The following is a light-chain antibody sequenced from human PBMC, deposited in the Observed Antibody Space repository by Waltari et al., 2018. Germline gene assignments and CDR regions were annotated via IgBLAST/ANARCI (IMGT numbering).Light chain of an antibody. J-gene: IGLJ2*01. CDR1: SSNIGTGYD. Sequence: QSVLTQPPSVSGAPGQRVTISCTGSSSNIGTGYDVHWYQQLPGTAPKLLIYANNNRPSGVPDRFAGSKSGTSASLAITGLQAEDEADYYCQSYDKSLSGVVFGGGTKLTVV. CDR3: QSYDKSLSGVV. V-gene: IGLV1-40*01. CDR2: ANN.